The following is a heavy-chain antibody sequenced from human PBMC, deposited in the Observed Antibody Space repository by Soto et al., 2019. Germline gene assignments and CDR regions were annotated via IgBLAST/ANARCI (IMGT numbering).Heavy chain of an antibody. D-gene: IGHD6-19*01. CDR3: ARLLYSSGWYVDY. J-gene: IGHJ4*02. Sequence: GGSLRLSCAASGFTFNTYARSWVRQAPGKGLECVSAASGSGGTTYYADSVKGRFTISRDNSRNTLYLQMDSLRAEDTAVYFCARLLYSSGWYVDYWGQGTLVTVSS. CDR2: ASGSGGTT. CDR1: GFTFNTYA. V-gene: IGHV3-23*01.